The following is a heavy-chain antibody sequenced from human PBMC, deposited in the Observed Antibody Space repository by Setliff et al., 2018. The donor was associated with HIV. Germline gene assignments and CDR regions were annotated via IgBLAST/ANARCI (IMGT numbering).Heavy chain of an antibody. Sequence: KASETLSLTCVVSGYSISSNNWWGWIRQPPGKGLEYIGYIYYTGTTFYNPSLKSRLTISRVPAKNQFSLKLSSVTAADTAVYYCARVVLLEPLTPGGTFDIWGQGTTVTVSS. CDR3: ARVVLLEPLTPGGTFDI. CDR2: IYYTGTT. J-gene: IGHJ3*02. D-gene: IGHD3-16*01. CDR1: GYSISSNNW. V-gene: IGHV4-28*03.